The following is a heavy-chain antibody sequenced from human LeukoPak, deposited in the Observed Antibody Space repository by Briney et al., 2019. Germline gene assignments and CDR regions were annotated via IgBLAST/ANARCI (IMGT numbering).Heavy chain of an antibody. Sequence: SETLSLTCTVSGGSVSSSSNYWGWIRQPPGKGLEWIGSMYYSGSSYYNPSLKSRVTISGDTSKNQFSLKLSSVTAADTAVYYCARHSPILTGYYVDYWGQGTLVTVSS. CDR2: MYYSGSS. CDR3: ARHSPILTGYYVDY. CDR1: GGSVSSSSNY. J-gene: IGHJ4*02. V-gene: IGHV4-39*01. D-gene: IGHD3-9*01.